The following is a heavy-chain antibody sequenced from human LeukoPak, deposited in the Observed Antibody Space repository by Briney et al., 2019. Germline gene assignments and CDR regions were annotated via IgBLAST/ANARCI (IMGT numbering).Heavy chain of an antibody. Sequence: PGGSLRLSCAASGFTFDDYGMSWVRQAPGKGLEWVSGINWNGGSTGYADSVKGRFTISRDHAKNSLYLQMNSLRAEDTALYYCARGDYGDYGVVAFDIWGQGTMVTVSS. V-gene: IGHV3-20*04. D-gene: IGHD4-17*01. CDR3: ARGDYGDYGVVAFDI. CDR1: GFTFDDYG. J-gene: IGHJ3*02. CDR2: INWNGGST.